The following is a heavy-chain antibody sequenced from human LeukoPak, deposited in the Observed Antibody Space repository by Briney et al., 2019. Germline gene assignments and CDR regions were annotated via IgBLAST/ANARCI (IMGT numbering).Heavy chain of an antibody. CDR2: ISYDGSNK. D-gene: IGHD6-19*01. CDR1: GFTFSNYA. J-gene: IGHJ6*02. V-gene: IGHV3-30-3*01. Sequence: GRSLRLSCAASGFTFSNYAMHWVRQAPGKGLEWVAVISYDGSNKYYADSVKGRFTISRDNSKNTLYLQMNSLRAEDTAVYYCARGVAGRGYNYYGMDVWGQGTTVTVSS. CDR3: ARGVAGRGYNYYGMDV.